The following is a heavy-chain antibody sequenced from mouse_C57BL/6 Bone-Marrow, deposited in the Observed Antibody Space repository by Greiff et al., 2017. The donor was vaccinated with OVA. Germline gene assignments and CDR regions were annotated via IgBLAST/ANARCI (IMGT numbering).Heavy chain of an antibody. CDR1: GYTFTSYW. V-gene: IGHV1-55*01. CDR3: AIPPITTVVAPYAMDY. CDR2: IYPGSGST. Sequence: QVQLQQPGAELVKPGASVKMSCKASGYTFTSYWITWVKQRPGQGLEWIGDIYPGSGSTNYNEKFKSKATLTVDTSSSTAYMQLSSLTSEDSAVYYCAIPPITTVVAPYAMDYWGQGTSVTVSA. D-gene: IGHD1-1*01. J-gene: IGHJ4*01.